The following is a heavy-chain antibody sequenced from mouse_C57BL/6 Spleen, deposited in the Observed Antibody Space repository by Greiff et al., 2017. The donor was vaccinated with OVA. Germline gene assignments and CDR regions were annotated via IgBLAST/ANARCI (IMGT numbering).Heavy chain of an antibody. CDR2: INYDGSST. V-gene: IGHV5-16*01. CDR1: GFTFSDYY. J-gene: IGHJ4*01. D-gene: IGHD3-2*02. Sequence: EVKLEESEGGLVQPGSSMKLSCTASGFTFSDYYMAWVRQVPEKGLEWVANINYDGSSTYYLDSLKSRFIISRDNAKNILYLQMSRLKSEDTATYYCARAAQATSYAMDYWGQGTSVTVSS. CDR3: ARAAQATSYAMDY.